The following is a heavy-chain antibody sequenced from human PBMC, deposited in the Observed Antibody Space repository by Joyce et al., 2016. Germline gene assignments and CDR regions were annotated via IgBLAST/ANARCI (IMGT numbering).Heavy chain of an antibody. CDR3: ARIPYKGLHTFDP. V-gene: IGHV1-18*01. CDR1: GYTFTSYG. D-gene: IGHD1-14*01. CDR2: IRCYNGNT. Sequence: QVHLVQSGAEVKKPGASVKVSCKASGYTFTSYGISWVRQAPGQGLEWLGWIRCYNGNTDYAQNLQDRVTMTTDTSTSTAYMELRSLRSDDTAVYYCARIPYKGLHTFDPWGQGTLVTVSS. J-gene: IGHJ5*02.